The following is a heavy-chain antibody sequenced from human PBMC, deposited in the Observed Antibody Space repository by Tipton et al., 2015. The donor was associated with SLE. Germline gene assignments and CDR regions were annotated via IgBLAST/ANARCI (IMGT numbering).Heavy chain of an antibody. CDR2: IYYSGST. V-gene: IGHV4-61*10. Sequence: TLSLTCTVSGGSISSGSYYWSWNRQPAGKGLEWIGDIYYSGSTNYNPSLKSRVTISVDTSKNQFSLKLSSVTAADTVVYYCARCDGNDAFDIWGPGTMVPVSS. CDR1: GGSISSGSYY. CDR3: ARCDGNDAFDI. J-gene: IGHJ3*02. D-gene: IGHD5-24*01.